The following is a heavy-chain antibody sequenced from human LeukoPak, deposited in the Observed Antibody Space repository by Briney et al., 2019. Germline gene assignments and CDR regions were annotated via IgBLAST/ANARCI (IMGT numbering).Heavy chain of an antibody. CDR2: ISYDGSNK. D-gene: IGHD2-21*02. J-gene: IGHJ4*02. V-gene: IGHV3-30*18. Sequence: GGSLRLSCAASGFTFSSYGMHWVRQAPGKGLEWVAVISYDGSNKYYADSVKGRFTISRDNSKNTLYLQMNSLRAEDTAVYYCAKDLGPYCGGDCYNYFDYWGQGTLVTVSS. CDR1: GFTFSSYG. CDR3: AKDLGPYCGGDCYNYFDY.